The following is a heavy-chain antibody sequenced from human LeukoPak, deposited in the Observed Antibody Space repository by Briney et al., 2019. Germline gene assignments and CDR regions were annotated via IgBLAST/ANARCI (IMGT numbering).Heavy chain of an antibody. CDR3: ARHLTEWPLSSGWCDY. V-gene: IGHV5-51*01. D-gene: IGHD6-19*01. J-gene: IGHJ4*02. Sequence: PGESLKISCKGSGYRFTSYWIGWVRQMPGKGLEWMGIIYPGDSDTRYSPSFQGQVTISADKSISTAYLQWSSLKASDTAMYYCARHLTEWPLSSGWCDYWGQGTLVTVSS. CDR1: GYRFTSYW. CDR2: IYPGDSDT.